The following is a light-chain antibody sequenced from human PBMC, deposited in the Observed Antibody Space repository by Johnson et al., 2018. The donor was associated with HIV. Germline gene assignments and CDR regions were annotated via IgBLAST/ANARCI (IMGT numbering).Light chain of an antibody. CDR2: DNN. CDR3: GTCDSSLSVYV. J-gene: IGLJ1*01. V-gene: IGLV1-51*01. CDR1: SSNIGNNY. Sequence: QSVLSQPPSVSAAPGQKVTISCSGSSSNIGNNYVSWYQQLPGTAPKLLIYDNNKRPSGIPDRFSGSKSGTSATLGITGLQTGDEADYYCGTCDSSLSVYVFGTGTKVTVL.